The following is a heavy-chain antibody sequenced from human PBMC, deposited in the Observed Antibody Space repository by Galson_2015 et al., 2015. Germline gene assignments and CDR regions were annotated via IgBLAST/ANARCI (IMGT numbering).Heavy chain of an antibody. Sequence: SLRLSCAASGFIFRNYWMVWVRQTPEKGLEWVAKIRYDGSQTFYVDSVKGRFTISRDNAENSLYLQMNSLRADDTAVYYCARDANCGGEFDYWGQGALVTVSS. CDR3: ARDANCGGEFDY. V-gene: IGHV3-7*03. CDR2: IRYDGSQT. CDR1: GFIFRNYW. J-gene: IGHJ4*02. D-gene: IGHD7-27*01.